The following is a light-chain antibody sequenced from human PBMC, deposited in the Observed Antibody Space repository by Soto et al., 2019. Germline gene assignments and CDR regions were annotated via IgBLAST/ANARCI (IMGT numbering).Light chain of an antibody. Sequence: EIVLTQSPGTLSLSPGERATLSCRASQSVSSSYLAWYQQKPGQAPRLLIFAASSRATGIPDRFGGSGSGTDFTLTISRLEPEDFAVYYCQQYGNSSWTFGQGTKVDIK. CDR1: QSVSSSY. J-gene: IGKJ1*01. CDR3: QQYGNSSWT. V-gene: IGKV3-20*01. CDR2: AAS.